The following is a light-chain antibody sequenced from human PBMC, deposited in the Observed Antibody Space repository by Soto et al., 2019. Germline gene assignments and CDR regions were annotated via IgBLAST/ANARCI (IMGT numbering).Light chain of an antibody. J-gene: IGKJ1*01. CDR2: AAS. CDR1: ENINKY. Sequence: QMTQSPSSLSAYVEGRVTITCRTTENINKYVSWYQHQPGKAPILLIYAASDLPGGVPSRFSGSGSGTHFTLTISSLQPEDFATYYCQQSYSIPLTFGHGTKVDIK. CDR3: QQSYSIPLT. V-gene: IGKV1-39*01.